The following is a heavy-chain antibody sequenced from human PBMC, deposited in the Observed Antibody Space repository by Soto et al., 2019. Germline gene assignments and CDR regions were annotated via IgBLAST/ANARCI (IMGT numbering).Heavy chain of an antibody. CDR2: ISYDGSNK. CDR1: GFTFSSYG. D-gene: IGHD1-7*01. V-gene: IGHV3-30*18. Sequence: PGGSLRLSCAASGFTFSSYGMHWVRQAPGKGLERVAVISYDGSNKYYADSVKGRFTISRDSSKNTLYLQMNSLRAEDTAVYYCAKDRYAELELRGNDYYYDMDVWGQGTTVTVSS. J-gene: IGHJ6*02. CDR3: AKDRYAELELRGNDYYYDMDV.